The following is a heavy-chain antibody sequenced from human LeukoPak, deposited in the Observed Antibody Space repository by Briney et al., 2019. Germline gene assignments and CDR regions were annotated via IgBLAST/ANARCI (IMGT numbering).Heavy chain of an antibody. J-gene: IGHJ4*02. CDR3: ARDKYTKGRGVFDY. CDR1: GFTLSSYW. CDR2: IKQDGSEK. V-gene: IGHV3-7*03. Sequence: GGSLRLSCAASGFTLSSYWMSWVRQAPGKGLEWVANIKQDGSEKYYVDSVKGRFTISRDNAKNSLYLQMNSLRAEDTAVYYCARDKYTKGRGVFDYWGQGTLVTVSS. D-gene: IGHD3-10*01.